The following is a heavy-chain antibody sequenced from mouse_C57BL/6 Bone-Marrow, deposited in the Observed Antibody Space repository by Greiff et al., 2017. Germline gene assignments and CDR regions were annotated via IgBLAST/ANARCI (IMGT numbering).Heavy chain of an antibody. CDR2: IDPANGNT. V-gene: IGHV14-3*01. Sequence: EVQLQQSVAELVRPGASVKLSCTASGFNIKNTYMHWVKQRPEQGLEWIGRIDPANGNTKYAPKFQGKATIPADTSSNTAYLQLSSLTSEDTAIYCWASPYGSSYGDYAMDYWGQGTSVTVSS. J-gene: IGHJ4*01. D-gene: IGHD1-1*01. CDR1: GFNIKNTY. CDR3: ASPYGSSYGDYAMDY.